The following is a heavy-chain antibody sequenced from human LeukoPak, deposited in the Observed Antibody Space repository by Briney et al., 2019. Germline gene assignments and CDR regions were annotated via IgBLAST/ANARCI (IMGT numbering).Heavy chain of an antibody. Sequence: GGSLRLSCAASGFIYSHSAMSWVRQAPGKGLEWVANIKQDGSEKYYVDSVKGRFTISRDNAKNSLYLQMNSLRAEDTAVYYCAREGGLENYWGQGTLVTVSS. V-gene: IGHV3-7*01. D-gene: IGHD3/OR15-3a*01. CDR3: AREGGLENY. CDR2: IKQDGSEK. J-gene: IGHJ4*02. CDR1: GFIYSHSA.